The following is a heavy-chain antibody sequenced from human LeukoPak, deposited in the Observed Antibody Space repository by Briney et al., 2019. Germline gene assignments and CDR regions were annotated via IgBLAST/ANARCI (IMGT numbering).Heavy chain of an antibody. CDR3: ARGGEMATIRAGAFDI. V-gene: IGHV4-34*01. CDR2: INHSGST. D-gene: IGHD5-24*01. J-gene: IGHJ3*02. Sequence: PSEALSLTCAVYGGSFSGYYWSWIRQPPGKGLEWIGEINHSGSTNYNPSLKSRVTISVDTSKNQFSLKLSSVTAADTAVYYCARGGEMATIRAGAFDIWGQGTMVTVSS. CDR1: GGSFSGYY.